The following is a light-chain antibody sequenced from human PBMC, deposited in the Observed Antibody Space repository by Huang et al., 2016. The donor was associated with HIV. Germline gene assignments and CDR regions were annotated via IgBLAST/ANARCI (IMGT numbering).Light chain of an antibody. CDR3: MQGTPWPL. CDR1: QSLVHSDGNTY. CDR2: KVS. V-gene: IGKV2-30*02. J-gene: IGKJ2*01. Sequence: DVVMTQSPLSLPVTLGQPASISCRSSQSLVHSDGNTYLNWFQQRPGQSPRRLIYKVSTRDSGVPDRFSGSGSVTDFTLKISRVEAEDVGVYYCMQGTPWPLFGQGTKLEIK.